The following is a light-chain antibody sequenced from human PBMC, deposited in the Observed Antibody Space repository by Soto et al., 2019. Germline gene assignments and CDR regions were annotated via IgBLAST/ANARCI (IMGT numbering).Light chain of an antibody. Sequence: DIQMTQSLSTLSASLGDRGTITVGASQSISSWLAWYQQKPGKAPKLLIYKASSLESGVPSRFSGSGSGTEFTLTINSLQPDDFATYYCQQANSFPALTFGGGTKVDIK. CDR3: QQANSFPALT. CDR1: QSISSW. V-gene: IGKV1-5*03. CDR2: KAS. J-gene: IGKJ4*01.